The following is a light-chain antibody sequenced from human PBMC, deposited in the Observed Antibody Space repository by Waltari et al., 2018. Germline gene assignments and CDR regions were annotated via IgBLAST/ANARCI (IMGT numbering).Light chain of an antibody. J-gene: IGKJ2*01. CDR3: QQSYNVPYT. Sequence: DIQMTQSPSSLSASLGDIVTITCRASRSISTNLNWYQQRPGKVPRLVIYVASSLQSGVPSRFSGSGSGTDFTLTISSLQPEDFATYYCQQSYNVPYTFGQGTKLELK. CDR2: VAS. V-gene: IGKV1-39*01. CDR1: RSISTN.